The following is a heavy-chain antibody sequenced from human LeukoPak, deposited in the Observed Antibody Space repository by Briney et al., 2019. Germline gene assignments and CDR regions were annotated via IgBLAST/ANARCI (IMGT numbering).Heavy chain of an antibody. V-gene: IGHV3-21*01. J-gene: IGHJ4*02. CDR1: GFSFSSFC. Sequence: GGSLRLSCAASGFSFSSFCMNWVRQAPGKGLEWVSSISGRSRDMYYADSVKGRFTISRDNAKNALFLQMDSLRADDTAVYYCARGGWWGDFDYWGQGTLITVSS. CDR3: ARGGWWGDFDY. CDR2: ISGRSRDM. D-gene: IGHD2-8*02.